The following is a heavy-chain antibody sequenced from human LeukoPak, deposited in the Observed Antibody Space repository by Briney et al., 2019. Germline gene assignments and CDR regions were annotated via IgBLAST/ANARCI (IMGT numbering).Heavy chain of an antibody. V-gene: IGHV3-20*04. CDR3: ARGKDYYDSSGYLDY. CDR1: GSTFGDYG. J-gene: IGHJ4*02. Sequence: RLCGAASGSTFGDYGMSGGRQAAGKGLEKVSCINKSGGSKGAADSVTGRFTICGDNAKNGLYLQRNSLRAEDTALYYCARGKDYYDSSGYLDYWGQGTLVTVSS. CDR2: INKSGGSK. D-gene: IGHD3-22*01.